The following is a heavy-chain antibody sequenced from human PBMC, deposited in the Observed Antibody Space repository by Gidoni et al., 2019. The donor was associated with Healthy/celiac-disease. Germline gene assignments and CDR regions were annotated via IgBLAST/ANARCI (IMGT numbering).Heavy chain of an antibody. CDR3: ARDSSGWYYFDY. J-gene: IGHJ4*02. CDR2: NSPILGIA. D-gene: IGHD6-19*01. CDR1: GGTFSSYT. Sequence: QVPLVQSGAEVKKPGSSVKVSCKASGGTFSSYTISWVRQAPGEGLEWMGRNSPILGIANYAQKFQGRVTITADKSTSTAYMELSSLRSEDTAVYYCARDSSGWYYFDYWGQGTLVTVSS. V-gene: IGHV1-69*08.